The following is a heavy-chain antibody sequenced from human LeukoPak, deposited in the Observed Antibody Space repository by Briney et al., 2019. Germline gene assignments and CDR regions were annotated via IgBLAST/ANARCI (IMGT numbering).Heavy chain of an antibody. CDR1: GFTFSSYW. J-gene: IGHJ4*02. CDR3: AKQWWLHEDYFDY. CDR2: INSDGSST. Sequence: GGSLRLSCAASGFTFSSYWMHWVRQAPGKGLVWVSRINSDGSSTSYADSVKGRFTISRDNAKNTLYLQMNSLRAEDTAVYYCAKQWWLHEDYFDYWGQGTLVTVSS. V-gene: IGHV3-74*01. D-gene: IGHD2-15*01.